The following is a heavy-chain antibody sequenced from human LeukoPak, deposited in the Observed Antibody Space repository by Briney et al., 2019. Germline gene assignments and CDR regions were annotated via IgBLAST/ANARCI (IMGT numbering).Heavy chain of an antibody. D-gene: IGHD3-22*01. CDR3: ARRAGDYSHPYDY. J-gene: IGHJ4*02. V-gene: IGHV3-53*01. CDR1: GFTFSFYD. CDR2: IYTTGRT. Sequence: GGSLRLSCAASGFTFSFYDMNWVRQAPGKGLEWVSFIYTTGRTHNSDSVKGRFTISRDSSKNTLYLQMNSLRAEDTAVYYCARRAGDYSHPYDYWGQGTLVTVSS.